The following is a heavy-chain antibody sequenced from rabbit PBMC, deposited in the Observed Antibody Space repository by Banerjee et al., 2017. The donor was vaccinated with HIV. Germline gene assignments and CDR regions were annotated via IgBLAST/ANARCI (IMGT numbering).Heavy chain of an antibody. Sequence: QSLEESGGDLVTPGGTLTLTCTASGFTISSYHMCWVRQAPGKGLEWIACIYVGSSGSTYYANWAKGRFTISKTSSTTVTLQMTSLTAADTATYFCARDLVVVIGWNFNLWGQGTLVTVS. CDR2: IYVGSSGST. CDR3: ARDLVVVIGWNFNL. J-gene: IGHJ4*01. CDR1: GFTISSYH. D-gene: IGHD8-1*01. V-gene: IGHV1S40*01.